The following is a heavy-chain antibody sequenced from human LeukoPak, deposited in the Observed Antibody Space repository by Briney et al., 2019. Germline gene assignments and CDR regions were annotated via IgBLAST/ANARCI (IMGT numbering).Heavy chain of an antibody. CDR1: GFTFSSYW. CDR3: ARDPMGRGGVIFDH. J-gene: IGHJ4*02. V-gene: IGHV3-21*01. CDR2: ISSRSDYI. Sequence: PGGSLRLSCAASGFTFSSYWMHWVRQAPGKGLEWVSSISSRSDYIFYADSMKGRFIISRDNAKNSLYLQMSSLRAEDTAVYYCARDPMGRGGVIFDHWGQGSLVTVSS. D-gene: IGHD2-8*01.